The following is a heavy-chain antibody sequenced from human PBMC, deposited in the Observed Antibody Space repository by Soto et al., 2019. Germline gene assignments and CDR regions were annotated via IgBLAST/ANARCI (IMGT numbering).Heavy chain of an antibody. CDR3: ARDGQWLPRDGLRSSYYFDY. V-gene: IGHV3-33*01. D-gene: IGHD6-19*01. CDR2: IWYDGGNK. CDR1: GFNFSSYV. Sequence: HVQLVESGGGVVQPGRSLRLSCAASGFNFSSYVMHWVRQAAGKRLEWVAVIWYDGGNKYYADSVKGRFTISRDNSKNTLYLQMNSLRAEDTAVYYCARDGQWLPRDGLRSSYYFDYWGQGTLVTVSS. J-gene: IGHJ4*02.